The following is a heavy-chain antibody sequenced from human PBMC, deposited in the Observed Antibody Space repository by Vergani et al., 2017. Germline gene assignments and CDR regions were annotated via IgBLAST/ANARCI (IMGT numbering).Heavy chain of an antibody. CDR1: GGSFSGYY. CDR3: ARRKLSAAGGYYYYYYYMDV. Sequence: QVQLQESGPGLVKPSETLSLTCTVYGGSFSGYYWSWIRQPPGKGLEWIGEINHSGSTNYNPSLKSRVTISVDTSKNQFSLKLSSVTAADTAVYYCARRKLSAAGGYYYYYYYMDVWGKGTTVTVSS. CDR2: INHSGST. D-gene: IGHD6-13*01. J-gene: IGHJ6*03. V-gene: IGHV4-34*01.